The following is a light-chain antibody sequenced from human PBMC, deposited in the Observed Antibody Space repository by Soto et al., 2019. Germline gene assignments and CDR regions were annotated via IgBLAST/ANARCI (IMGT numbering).Light chain of an antibody. CDR3: QHYGSSPGYT. CDR1: QSVSSSY. V-gene: IGKV3-20*01. J-gene: IGKJ2*01. Sequence: EIVLTQSPGTLSLSPGERATLSCRASQSVSSSYLAWYQQKPGQAPRLLIYGASSRATGIPDRVSGSGSGKDFSLTISRLEPEDFAVYYCQHYGSSPGYTFGQGTKLEIK. CDR2: GAS.